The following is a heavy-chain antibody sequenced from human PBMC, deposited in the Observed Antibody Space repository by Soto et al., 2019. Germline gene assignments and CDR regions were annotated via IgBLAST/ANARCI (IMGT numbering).Heavy chain of an antibody. CDR3: AKGYCGTTSCYYFDS. CDR2: ISSSGSNI. CDR1: GFTFSTYS. V-gene: IGHV3-23*01. J-gene: IGHJ4*02. Sequence: EVQLLESGGGLVQPGGSLRLSSAASGFTFSTYSMSWVRQAPGKGLEWVSGISSSGSNIYYAESVKGRFTISRDNFKNTLYLQMNSLRVEDTAVYYCAKGYCGTTSCYYFDSWGQGTLVTVSS. D-gene: IGHD2-2*01.